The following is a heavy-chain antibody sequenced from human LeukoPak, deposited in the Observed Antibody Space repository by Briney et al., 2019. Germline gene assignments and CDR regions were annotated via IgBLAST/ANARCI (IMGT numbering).Heavy chain of an antibody. Sequence: GASGKVSCNASGSTFTIYDINWVRQATGPGLEWVGVTNINSGNTDYAQKFQGRVTMTRNTSISTAYMELSSLRSEDTAVYYCARVGYDFWSGYSNWFDPWGQGTLVTVSS. CDR3: ARVGYDFWSGYSNWFDP. V-gene: IGHV1-8*01. CDR2: TNINSGNT. CDR1: GSTFTIYD. D-gene: IGHD3-3*01. J-gene: IGHJ5*02.